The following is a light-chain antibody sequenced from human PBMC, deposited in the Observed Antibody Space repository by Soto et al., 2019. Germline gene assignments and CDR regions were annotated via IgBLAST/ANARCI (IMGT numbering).Light chain of an antibody. V-gene: IGKV1-27*01. Sequence: DIQMIQSPSSLSACVGDRVTITCRASQDIGNFLAWYQQKPGKVPKLLIYAASTLQSGVPSRFSGSGSGTDFTLTISRLEPEDFAVYYCQQYGSPRRTFGQGTKVDI. CDR1: QDIGNF. J-gene: IGKJ1*01. CDR3: QQYGSPRRT. CDR2: AAS.